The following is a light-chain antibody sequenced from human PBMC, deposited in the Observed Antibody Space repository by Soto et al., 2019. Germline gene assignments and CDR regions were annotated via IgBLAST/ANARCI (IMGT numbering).Light chain of an antibody. V-gene: IGKV4-1*01. CDR3: QQYYSIPYT. Sequence: DIVMTQSPDSLAVSLGERATINCKSSQSVLYSSKNKNNLAWYQQKPGQPPKLLIYWASTRASGVPDRFSGSGSGTDFTLTITSLQAEDVAVYSCQQYYSIPYTFGQGTKLEIK. CDR1: QSVLYSSKNKNN. CDR2: WAS. J-gene: IGKJ2*01.